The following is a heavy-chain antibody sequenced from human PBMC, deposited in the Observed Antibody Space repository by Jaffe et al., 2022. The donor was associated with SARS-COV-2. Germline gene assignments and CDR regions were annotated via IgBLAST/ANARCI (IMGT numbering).Heavy chain of an antibody. CDR1: GFTFSIYW. D-gene: IGHD4-17*01. V-gene: IGHV3-74*01. CDR2: INSDGNSA. J-gene: IGHJ5*02. Sequence: EVHLVESGGGLVQPGGSLRLSCVASGFTFSIYWVHWVRQVPGKGPVWVSHINSDGNSASYADSVKGRFTISRDNANNTVYLQMNSLRAEDTAVYYCALVTTDDWFDAWGQGTLVTVSS. CDR3: ALVTTDDWFDA.